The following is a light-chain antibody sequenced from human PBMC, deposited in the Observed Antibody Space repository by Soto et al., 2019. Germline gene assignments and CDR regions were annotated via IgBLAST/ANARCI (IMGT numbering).Light chain of an antibody. CDR1: QSVSSY. CDR2: DAS. J-gene: IGKJ5*01. CDR3: QQRSKRPPEVT. Sequence: EIVLTQSPATLSLSPGERATLSCRASQSVSSYLAWYQQKPGQAPRLLIYDASNRATGISARFSGSGSGTDFTLTISSLEPEDFAVYYCQQRSKRPPEVTFGQGTRLEIK. V-gene: IGKV3-11*01.